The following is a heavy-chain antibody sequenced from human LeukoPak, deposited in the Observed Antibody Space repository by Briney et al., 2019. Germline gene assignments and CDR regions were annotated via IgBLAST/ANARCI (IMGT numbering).Heavy chain of an antibody. CDR2: IWYNGMNK. D-gene: IGHD3-16*01. CDR3: ARDQRPGGGDYFQH. J-gene: IGHJ1*01. V-gene: IGHV3-33*01. CDR1: EFTFSSYG. Sequence: GRSLRLSCAPSEFTFSSYGTHWVCPGPRKGLEWVAGIWYNGMNKYYADSVKGRFSISRDNSKNTVYLQMNSLRVEDTAVYYCARDQRPGGGDYFQHWGQGTLVTVSS.